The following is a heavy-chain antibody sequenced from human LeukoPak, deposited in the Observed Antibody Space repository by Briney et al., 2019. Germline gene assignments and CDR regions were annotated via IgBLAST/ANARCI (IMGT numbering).Heavy chain of an antibody. Sequence: SSETLSLTCTVSGGSISSGSYYWHWIRQPAGKGLEWIGRISTSGITKYNPSLKSRVTIPVDTSKNQFSLKLSSVTAADTAVYYCARGPDYSNYVDYWGQGTLLSVSS. D-gene: IGHD4-11*01. CDR3: ARGPDYSNYVDY. V-gene: IGHV4-61*02. CDR2: ISTSGIT. J-gene: IGHJ4*02. CDR1: GGSISSGSYY.